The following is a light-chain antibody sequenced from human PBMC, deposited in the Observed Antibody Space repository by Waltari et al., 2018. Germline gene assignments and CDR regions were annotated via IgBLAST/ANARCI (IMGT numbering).Light chain of an antibody. J-gene: IGLJ3*02. CDR3: GSYAGNKWV. Sequence: QSALTQSPSASGSPGQSVTISCTGTSSDVGAYNFVSWYQHYPGQAPHLIIYAVNKWPSGVPGRFAGSKSGNTASLTVSGLQAEDEADYYCGSYAGNKWVFGGGTKLTVL. V-gene: IGLV2-8*01. CDR2: AVN. CDR1: SSDVGAYNF.